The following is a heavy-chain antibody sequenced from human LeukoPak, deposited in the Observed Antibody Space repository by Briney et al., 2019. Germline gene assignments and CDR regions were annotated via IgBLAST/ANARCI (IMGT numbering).Heavy chain of an antibody. CDR3: AKDSLAGRESFFFDY. CDR1: GFTFSSYG. V-gene: IGHV3-30*18. D-gene: IGHD3-16*02. J-gene: IGHJ4*02. CDR2: ISYDGSNK. Sequence: PGRSLRLSCAASGFTFSSYGMHWVRQAPGKGLEWVAGISYDGSNKYYADSVKGRFTISRDNSKNTLYLQMNSLRAEDTAVYYCAKDSLAGRESFFFDYWGQGTLVTVSS.